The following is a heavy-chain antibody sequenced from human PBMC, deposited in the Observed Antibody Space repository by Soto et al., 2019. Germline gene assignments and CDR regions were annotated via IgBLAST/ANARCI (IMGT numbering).Heavy chain of an antibody. V-gene: IGHV3-9*01. J-gene: IGHJ4*01. D-gene: IGHD6-19*01. CDR1: GFTFHDYA. CDR3: AKDIREYSSGWTYFDY. CDR2: ITWNSGSI. Sequence: EVQLVESGGGLVQPGRSLKLSCAASGFTFHDYATHWVRQGQGKGLEWVSGITWNSGSIDYADSVKGRFTISRDNAKNSLYLQMNSLRPEDTALYYCAKDIREYSSGWTYFDYWGHGTLVTVSS.